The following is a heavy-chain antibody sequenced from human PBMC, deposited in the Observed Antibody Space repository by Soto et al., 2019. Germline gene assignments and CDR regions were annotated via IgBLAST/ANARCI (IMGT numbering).Heavy chain of an antibody. D-gene: IGHD3-22*01. J-gene: IGHJ4*02. CDR2: ISYDGSNK. Sequence: PGGSLRLSCAASGFTFSSYGMHWVRQAPGKGLEWVAVISYDGSNKYYADSVKGRFTISRDNSKNTLYLQMNSLRAEDTAVYYCAKGDYYYDSSGYDYWGQGTLVTVSS. V-gene: IGHV3-30*18. CDR1: GFTFSSYG. CDR3: AKGDYYYDSSGYDY.